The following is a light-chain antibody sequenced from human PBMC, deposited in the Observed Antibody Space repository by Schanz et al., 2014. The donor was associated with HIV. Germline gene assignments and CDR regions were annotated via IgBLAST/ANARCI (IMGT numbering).Light chain of an antibody. CDR1: SSDIGSYNY. J-gene: IGLJ3*02. CDR3: SSYTTTNTWL. V-gene: IGLV2-14*01. Sequence: QSALTQPASVSGSPGQSVTISCTGTSSDIGSYNYVSWYQQHPGKAPKLMIYDVTKRPSGVPDRFSGSKSGNTASLTISGLQAEDEADYYCSSYTTTNTWLFGGGTKLTVL. CDR2: DVT.